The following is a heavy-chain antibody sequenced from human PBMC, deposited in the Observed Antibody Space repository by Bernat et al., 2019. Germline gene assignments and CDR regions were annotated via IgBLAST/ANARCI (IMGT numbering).Heavy chain of an antibody. CDR2: ISSSSSYK. CDR3: ARGTSTSAPYMDV. CDR1: GFTFSDYY. Sequence: QVQLVESGGGLVKPGGSLRLSCAASGFTFSDYYMSWIRQAPGKGLDWVSYISSSSSYKNYEDYVKGRFTITRDNAKNSLYLQMNSLRAEDTAVYYCARGTSTSAPYMDVWGKGTTVTVSS. V-gene: IGHV3-11*05. J-gene: IGHJ6*03.